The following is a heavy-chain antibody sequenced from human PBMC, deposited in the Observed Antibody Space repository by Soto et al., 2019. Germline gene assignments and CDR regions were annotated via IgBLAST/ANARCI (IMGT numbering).Heavy chain of an antibody. CDR1: GITFGSRA. D-gene: IGHD2-2*01. J-gene: IGHJ1*01. Sequence: GGSLRLSCVASGITFGSRAMSWVRQAPGKGLEVVSTITDTGGYTKYADSGRGRFTISRDNSKTKLSRQMSSVRAEDSAVYYCGSCASLWGQGTTVTVTS. V-gene: IGHV3-23*01. CDR2: ITDTGGYT. CDR3: GSCASL.